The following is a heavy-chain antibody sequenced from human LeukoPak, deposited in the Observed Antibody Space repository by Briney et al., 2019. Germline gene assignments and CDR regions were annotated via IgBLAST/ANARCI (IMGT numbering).Heavy chain of an antibody. Sequence: ASVKVSCKASGYTFTGYYMHWVRLAPGQGPEWMGWINPNSGGTNYAQEFQGRVTMTRDTSISTAYMELSRLRSDDTAVYYCARPLAPYYDSSGYYGDAFDIWGQGTMVTVSS. D-gene: IGHD3-22*01. V-gene: IGHV1-2*02. CDR1: GYTFTGYY. J-gene: IGHJ3*02. CDR3: ARPLAPYYDSSGYYGDAFDI. CDR2: INPNSGGT.